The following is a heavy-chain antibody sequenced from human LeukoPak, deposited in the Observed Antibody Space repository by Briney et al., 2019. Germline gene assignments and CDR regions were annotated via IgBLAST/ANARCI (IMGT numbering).Heavy chain of an antibody. V-gene: IGHV3-7*03. CDR2: IKGDGSEK. CDR3: AVEYSSTPLGLDF. Sequence: QPGGSLRLSCAASGFTFNTFWMSWVRQAPGKGLEWVANIKGDGSEKYYMDSVKGRFTIPRDNAKKSPYLQMNSLRAEDTAVYYCAVEYSSTPLGLDFWGQGTLVTVSS. CDR1: GFTFNTFW. D-gene: IGHD6-19*01. J-gene: IGHJ4*02.